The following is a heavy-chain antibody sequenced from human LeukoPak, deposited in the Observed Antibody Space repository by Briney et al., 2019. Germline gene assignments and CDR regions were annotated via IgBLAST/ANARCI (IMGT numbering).Heavy chain of an antibody. Sequence: GGSLRLSCAASGFTFSSYSMNWVRQASGKGLEWVGRIRSKANSYATAYAASVKGRFTISRDDSKNTAYLQMNSLKTEDTAVYYCTRHLMADDDSSYFLSDIWGQGTMVTVSS. J-gene: IGHJ3*02. D-gene: IGHD3-22*01. V-gene: IGHV3-73*01. CDR2: IRSKANSYAT. CDR3: TRHLMADDDSSYFLSDI. CDR1: GFTFSSYS.